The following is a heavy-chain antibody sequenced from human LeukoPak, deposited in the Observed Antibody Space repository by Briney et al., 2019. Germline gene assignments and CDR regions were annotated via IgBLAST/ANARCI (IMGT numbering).Heavy chain of an antibody. V-gene: IGHV4-30-2*01. J-gene: IGHJ3*02. D-gene: IGHD5-18*01. CDR2: IYHSGST. CDR1: GGSISSGGYY. CDR3: ARGGYSYGAFDI. Sequence: PSETLSLTCTVSGGSISSGGYYWSWIRQHPGKGLEWIGYIYHSGSTYYNPSLKSRVTISVDRSKNQFSLKLSSVTAADTAVYYCARGGYSYGAFDIWGQGTMVTVSS.